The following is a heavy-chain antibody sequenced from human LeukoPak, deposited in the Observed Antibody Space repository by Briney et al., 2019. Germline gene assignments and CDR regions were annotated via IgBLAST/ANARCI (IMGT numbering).Heavy chain of an antibody. Sequence: SETLSLTCTVSGGSISGSSYYWAWIRQPPGKGLEWIGSGFYSGSAYYNPSLKSRLTIFVDTSKNQFSLDLSSVTAADTAVYYCARLRGAMTPVTSDFDYWGQGILVTVSS. CDR1: GGSISGSSYY. V-gene: IGHV4-39*01. D-gene: IGHD4-17*01. CDR3: ARLRGAMTPVTSDFDY. CDR2: GFYSGSA. J-gene: IGHJ4*02.